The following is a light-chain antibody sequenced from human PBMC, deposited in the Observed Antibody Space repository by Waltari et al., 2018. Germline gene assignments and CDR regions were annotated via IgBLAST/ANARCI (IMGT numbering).Light chain of an antibody. CDR1: QSVSSY. CDR2: DAS. V-gene: IGKV3-11*01. J-gene: IGKJ1*01. CDR3: QQRSNWPWT. Sequence: VLTQSPATLSLSPGERATLSCRASQSVSSYLAWYQQKPGQAPRLLIYDASNRATGIPARFSGSGSGTDFTLTISSLEPEDFAVYYCQQRSNWPWTFGQGTKVEIK.